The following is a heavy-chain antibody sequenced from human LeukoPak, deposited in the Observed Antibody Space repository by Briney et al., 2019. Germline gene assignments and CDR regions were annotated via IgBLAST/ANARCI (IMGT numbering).Heavy chain of an antibody. D-gene: IGHD2-21*02. CDR2: SDPEDGET. CDR1: GSTLSDLS. Sequence: GASVTVSCTGSGSTLSDLSIHWERQAPGKGLEYVGGSDPEDGETFHAQNFQGRITMTEDTSIDTAYMELSSLRSEDTAVYYCVTDRARLFWYFDLWGRGTLVTVSS. CDR3: VTDRARLFWYFDL. J-gene: IGHJ2*01. V-gene: IGHV1-24*01.